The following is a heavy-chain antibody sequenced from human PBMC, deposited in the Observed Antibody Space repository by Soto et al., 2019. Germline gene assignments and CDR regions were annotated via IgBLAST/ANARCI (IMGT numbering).Heavy chain of an antibody. CDR2: IYPGDFDT. V-gene: IGHV5-51*01. CDR1: GYSFTSYW. CDR3: ARRYCGGGSCYSNWFDP. Sequence: PGVSLKISFKGSGYSFTSYWTGCVRQMLGKGLEWMVIIYPGDFDTRYSQSVQGQVTISADKSISTGYLQGSSLKASDTAMYYCARRYCGGGSCYSNWFDPWGQGTLVTVSS. D-gene: IGHD2-15*01. J-gene: IGHJ5*02.